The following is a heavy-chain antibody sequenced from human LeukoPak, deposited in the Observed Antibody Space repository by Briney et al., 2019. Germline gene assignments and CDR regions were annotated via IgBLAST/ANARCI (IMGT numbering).Heavy chain of an antibody. CDR3: ARHPRGWNLWFDP. V-gene: IGHV4-59*08. D-gene: IGHD1-1*01. Sequence: SETLSLTCTVSGGSISSYYWSWIRQPPGKGLEWIGYIYYSGSTNYNPSLKSRVTISVDTSKNQFSLKLSSVTAADTAVYYCARHPRGWNLWFDPWGQGTLVTVSS. CDR2: IYYSGST. CDR1: GGSISSYY. J-gene: IGHJ5*02.